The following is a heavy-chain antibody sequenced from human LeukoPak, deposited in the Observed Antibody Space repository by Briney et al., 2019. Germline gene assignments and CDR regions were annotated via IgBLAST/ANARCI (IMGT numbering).Heavy chain of an antibody. CDR1: GFTFSSYA. V-gene: IGHV3-23*01. Sequence: GGSLRLSCAASGFTFSSYAMIWVRQAPGKGLEWVSAIGGSGTSTFYADSVKGRFTISRDNTKNTLYLQMNSLRAEDTAVYYCAKTSQGHPPYYCSMDVWGQGTTVTVSS. CDR2: IGGSGTST. J-gene: IGHJ6*02. CDR3: AKTSQGHPPYYCSMDV.